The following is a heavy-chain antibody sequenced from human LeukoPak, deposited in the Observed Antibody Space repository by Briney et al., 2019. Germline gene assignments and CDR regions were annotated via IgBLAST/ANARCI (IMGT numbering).Heavy chain of an antibody. CDR1: GFPFNAYW. V-gene: IGHV3-7*03. Sequence: QTGGSLRLSCAASGFPFNAYWMTWVRQAPGKGLEWVANIRQDGDTKYYVGSVKGRFTISRDNAMNSLYLQMNSLRAEDTAIYYCARSLPYGTTWYGRSDFWGQGTLVTVSS. J-gene: IGHJ4*02. CDR3: ARSLPYGTTWYGRSDF. CDR2: IRQDGDTK. D-gene: IGHD6-13*01.